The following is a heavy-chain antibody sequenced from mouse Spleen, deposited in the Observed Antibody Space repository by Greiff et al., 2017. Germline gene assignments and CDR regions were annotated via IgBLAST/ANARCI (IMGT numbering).Heavy chain of an antibody. CDR3: ASYYYGSSPRAMDY. Sequence: VQGVESGPGLVQPSQSLSITCTVSGFSLTSYGVHWVRQSPGKGLEWLGVIWSGGSTDYNAAFISRLSISKDNSKSQVFFKMNSLQADDTAIYYCASYYYGSSPRAMDYWGQGTSVTVSS. J-gene: IGHJ4*01. V-gene: IGHV2-2*01. D-gene: IGHD1-1*01. CDR2: IWSGGST. CDR1: GFSLTSYG.